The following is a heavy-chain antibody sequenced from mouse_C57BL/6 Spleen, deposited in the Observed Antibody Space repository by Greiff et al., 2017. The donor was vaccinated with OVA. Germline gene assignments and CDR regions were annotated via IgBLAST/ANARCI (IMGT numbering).Heavy chain of an antibody. CDR3: ARRNYGNYDYARDY. J-gene: IGHJ4*01. CDR2: IYPGDGDT. V-gene: IGHV1-82*01. CDR1: GYAFSSSW. Sequence: QVQLKESGPELVKPGASVKISCKASGYAFSSSWMNWVKQRPGKGLEWIGRIYPGDGDTNYNGKFKGKATLTADKSSSTAYMQLSSLTAEDSAVYFCARRNYGNYDYARDYWGQGTSVTVSS. D-gene: IGHD2-1*01.